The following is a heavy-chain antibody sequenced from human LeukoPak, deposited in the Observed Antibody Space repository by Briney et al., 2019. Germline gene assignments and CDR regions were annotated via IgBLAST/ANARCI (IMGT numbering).Heavy chain of an antibody. CDR1: GFTFSNYD. V-gene: IGHV3-30*03. Sequence: PGRSLRLSCAASGFTFSNYDMHWVRQAPGKGLEWVAVISYDGTNKYYADSVKGRFTISRDNSKSTLYLQMNSLRAEDTAVYYCARDIQALYYYGMDVWGQGTTVTVSS. J-gene: IGHJ6*02. CDR3: ARDIQALYYYGMDV. CDR2: ISYDGTNK.